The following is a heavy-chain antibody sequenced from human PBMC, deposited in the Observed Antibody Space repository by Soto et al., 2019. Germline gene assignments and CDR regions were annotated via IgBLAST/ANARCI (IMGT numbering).Heavy chain of an antibody. V-gene: IGHV1-3*01. Sequence: ASLKVSCKASGYTFTSYAMHWVRQAPGQRLEWMGWINAGNGNTKYSQKFQGRVTITRDTSASTAYMELSSLRSEDTAVYYCASSSTSWLDYYYYMDVWGKGTTVTVSS. D-gene: IGHD2-2*01. CDR3: ASSSTSWLDYYYYMDV. CDR2: INAGNGNT. CDR1: GYTFTSYA. J-gene: IGHJ6*03.